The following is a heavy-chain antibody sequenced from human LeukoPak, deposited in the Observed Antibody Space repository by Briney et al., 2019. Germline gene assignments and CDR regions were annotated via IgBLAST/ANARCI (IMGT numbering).Heavy chain of an antibody. CDR2: IYSGGST. Sequence: GGSLRLSCAASRFTVSSNYMSWVRQAPGKGLEWVSVIYSGGSTYYADSVKGRFTISRDNSKNTLYLQMNSLRAEDTAVYYCARDSATRLDYWGQGTLVTVSS. CDR3: ARDSATRLDY. D-gene: IGHD5-12*01. J-gene: IGHJ4*02. CDR1: RFTVSSNY. V-gene: IGHV3-66*01.